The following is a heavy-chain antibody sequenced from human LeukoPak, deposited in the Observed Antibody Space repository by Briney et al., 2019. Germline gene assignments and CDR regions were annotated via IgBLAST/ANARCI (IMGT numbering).Heavy chain of an antibody. Sequence: ASVKVSCKASGYTFTGYYMHWVRQAPEQGLEWMGWINPNSGGTNYAQKFQGRVTITRDTSISTAYMELSRLRSDDTAVYYCARGGGGAFINWFDPWGQGTLVTASS. CDR2: INPNSGGT. J-gene: IGHJ5*02. D-gene: IGHD3-10*01. CDR1: GYTFTGYY. V-gene: IGHV1-2*02. CDR3: ARGGGGAFINWFDP.